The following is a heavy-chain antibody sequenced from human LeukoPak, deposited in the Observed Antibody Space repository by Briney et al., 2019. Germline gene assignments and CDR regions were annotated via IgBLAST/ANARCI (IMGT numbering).Heavy chain of an antibody. D-gene: IGHD1-1*01. J-gene: IGHJ4*02. V-gene: IGHV3-74*01. CDR3: AKDLSPQLEPPGDY. CDR1: GFTFSSYW. CDR2: INSDGSST. Sequence: GGSLRLSCAASGFTFSSYWMHWVRQAPGKGRVWDSRINSDGSSTSYADSVKGRFTISRDNAKTTLYLQMNSLRAEDTAVYYCAKDLSPQLEPPGDYWGQGTLVTVSS.